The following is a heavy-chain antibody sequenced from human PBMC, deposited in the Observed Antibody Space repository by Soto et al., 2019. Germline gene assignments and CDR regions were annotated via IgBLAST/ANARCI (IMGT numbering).Heavy chain of an antibody. V-gene: IGHV4-4*02. J-gene: IGHJ5*02. D-gene: IGHD6-13*01. CDR2: IYHSGST. CDR1: GGSISSSNW. CDR3: ASWVASSRANWFDP. Sequence: PSETLSLTCAVSGGSISSSNWWSWVRQPPGKGLEWIGEIYHSGSTNYNPSLKSRVTISVDKSKNQFSLKLSSVTAADTAVYYCASWVASSRANWFDPWGQGTLVTVSS.